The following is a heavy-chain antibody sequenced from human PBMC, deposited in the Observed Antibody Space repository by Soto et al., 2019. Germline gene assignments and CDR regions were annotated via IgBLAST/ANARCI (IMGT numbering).Heavy chain of an antibody. CDR2: ISGSGGST. V-gene: IGHV3-23*01. J-gene: IGHJ4*02. D-gene: IGHD2-2*01. CDR1: GFTFSSYA. CDR3: AKARGDVPAAIKGKGTRYFDY. Sequence: EVQLLVSGGGLVQPGGSLRLSCAASGFTFSSYAMSWVRQVPGKGLEWVSAISGSGGSTYYADSVNGRFTISRDNSKNTLYLQMNSLRAEDTAVYYCAKARGDVPAAIKGKGTRYFDYWGQGTLVTVSS.